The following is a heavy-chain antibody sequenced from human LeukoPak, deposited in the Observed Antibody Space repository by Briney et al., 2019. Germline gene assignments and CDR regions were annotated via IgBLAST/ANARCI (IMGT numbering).Heavy chain of an antibody. D-gene: IGHD3-22*01. V-gene: IGHV3-74*01. CDR3: ARVATDSSGYYYYYYMDV. CDR1: GFTFSSYW. J-gene: IGHJ6*03. CDR2: INSDGSST. Sequence: PGGSLRLSCAASGFTFSSYWMHWVRQAPGKGLVWVSRINSDGSSTSYADSVKGRFTISRDNAKNTLYLQMGSLRAEDMAVYYCARVATDSSGYYYYYYMDVWGKGTTVTISS.